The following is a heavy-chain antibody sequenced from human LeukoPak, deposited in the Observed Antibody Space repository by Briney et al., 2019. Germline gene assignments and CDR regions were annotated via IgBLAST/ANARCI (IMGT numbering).Heavy chain of an antibody. V-gene: IGHV4-34*01. J-gene: IGHJ5*02. D-gene: IGHD1-1*01. CDR2: INHSGST. CDR1: GGSFSGYY. Sequence: PSETLSLTCAVYGGSFSGYYWSWIRQPPGKGLEWIGEINHSGSTNYNPSLKSRVTISVDTSKNQFPLKLSSVTAADTAVYYCARHNGISWGQGTLVTVSS. CDR3: ARHNGIS.